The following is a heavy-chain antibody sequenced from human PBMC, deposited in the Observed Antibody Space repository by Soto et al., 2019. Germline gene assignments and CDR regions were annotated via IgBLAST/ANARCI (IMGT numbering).Heavy chain of an antibody. V-gene: IGHV3-30*18. CDR1: GFTFSSYG. CDR3: VKEQGFDY. J-gene: IGHJ4*02. Sequence: QVQLVESGGGVVQPGRSLRLSCAASGFTFSSYGMHWVRQAPGKGLEWVAVISYDGSNKYYADSVKGRFTISRDNSKNTLYLQMNSLRAEDTAVYYCVKEQGFDYWGPGTLVTVSS. CDR2: ISYDGSNK.